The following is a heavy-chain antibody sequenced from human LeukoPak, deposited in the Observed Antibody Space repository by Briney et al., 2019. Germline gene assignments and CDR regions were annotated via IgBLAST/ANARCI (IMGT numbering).Heavy chain of an antibody. CDR1: GGSISSYY. V-gene: IGHV4-59*01. Sequence: PSETLSLTCTVSGGSISSYYWSWIRQPPGKGLEWIGYIYYSGSTNYNPSLKSRVTISVDTSKNQSSLKLSSVTAADTAVYYCARSSGYDSPLDYWGQGTLVTVSS. J-gene: IGHJ4*02. CDR3: ARSSGYDSPLDY. D-gene: IGHD5-12*01. CDR2: IYYSGST.